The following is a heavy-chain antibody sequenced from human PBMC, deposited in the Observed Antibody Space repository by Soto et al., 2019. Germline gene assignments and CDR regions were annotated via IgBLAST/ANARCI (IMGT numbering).Heavy chain of an antibody. CDR3: ARSTMVRGADANYGMDV. CDR1: GYTFTSYA. J-gene: IGHJ6*02. Sequence: GXSVKVAYKASGYTFTSYAMHLVRHSPGQRLEWMGWINAGNGNTKYSQKFQGRVTITRDTSASTAYMELSSLRSEDQAVYYCARSTMVRGADANYGMDVWGQGTTVTVSS. CDR2: INAGNGNT. V-gene: IGHV1-3*01. D-gene: IGHD3-10*01.